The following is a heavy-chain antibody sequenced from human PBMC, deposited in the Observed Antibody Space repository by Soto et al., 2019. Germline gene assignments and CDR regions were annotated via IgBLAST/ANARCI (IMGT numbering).Heavy chain of an antibody. CDR3: ARGIDQAKSGW. Sequence: SETLSLTCSVSDDSINSDKYYWGWIRQPPGKGLEWIGKIHHRGNAHYNPSLPSRVAMSLDTSKSQFFLKLNSVTAADSGIYYCARGIDQAKSGWWGQGTLVTVSS. D-gene: IGHD6-19*01. V-gene: IGHV4-39*01. J-gene: IGHJ4*02. CDR2: IHHRGNA. CDR1: DDSINSDKYY.